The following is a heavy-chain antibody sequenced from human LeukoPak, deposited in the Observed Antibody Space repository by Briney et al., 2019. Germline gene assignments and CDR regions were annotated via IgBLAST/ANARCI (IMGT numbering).Heavy chain of an antibody. J-gene: IGHJ6*03. Sequence: SVKVSCKASGGTFSSYAISWVRQALGQGLEWMGGIIPIFGTANYAQKFQGRVTITADKSTSTAYMELSSLRSEDTAVYYCARDIRFGRARYMDVWGKGTTVTVSS. CDR3: ARDIRFGRARYMDV. D-gene: IGHD3-10*01. CDR2: IIPIFGTA. CDR1: GGTFSSYA. V-gene: IGHV1-69*06.